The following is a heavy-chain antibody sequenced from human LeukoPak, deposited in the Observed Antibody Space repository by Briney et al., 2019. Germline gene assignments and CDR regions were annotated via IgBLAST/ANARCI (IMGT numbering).Heavy chain of an antibody. CDR2: IYTEGTT. CDR3: ASEGD. CDR1: GFTVSSNY. J-gene: IGHJ4*02. Sequence: GGSLRLSCAVSGFTVSSNYFSWVRQAPGKGLEWVSVIYTEGTTYYADSVKGRFIISIDNSKNTVYLQMNSLRVEDTAVYYCASEGDWGQGTLVTVSS. V-gene: IGHV3-66*02. D-gene: IGHD3-16*01.